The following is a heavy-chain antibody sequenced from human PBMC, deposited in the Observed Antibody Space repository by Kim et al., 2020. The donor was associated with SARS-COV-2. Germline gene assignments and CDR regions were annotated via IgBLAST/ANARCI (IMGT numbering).Heavy chain of an antibody. J-gene: IGHJ4*02. CDR1: GFTFSSYA. CDR3: AKDFRGGSSWPNDY. CDR2: ISGSGGST. D-gene: IGHD6-13*01. V-gene: IGHV3-23*01. Sequence: GGSLRLSCAASGFTFSSYAMSWVRQAPGKGLEWVSAISGSGGSTYYADSVKGRFTISRDNSKNTLYLQMNSLRAEDTAVYYCAKDFRGGSSWPNDYWGQGTLVTVSS.